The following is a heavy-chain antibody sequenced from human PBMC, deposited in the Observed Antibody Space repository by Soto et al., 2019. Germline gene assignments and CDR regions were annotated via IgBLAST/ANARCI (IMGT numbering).Heavy chain of an antibody. CDR2: IFYSGAA. J-gene: IGHJ4*02. D-gene: IGHD6-19*01. V-gene: IGHV4-39*01. CDR3: ARLRSGPDNGWYWAFDY. CDR1: GGSISGSSYY. Sequence: PSETLSLTCTVSGGSISGSSYYWGWIRQPPGKGLEWIGTIFYSGAAYYNPSLKSRVTISVDTSKNQFSLKLSSVTAADTAVYFCARLRSGPDNGWYWAFDYWGQGTLVTVS.